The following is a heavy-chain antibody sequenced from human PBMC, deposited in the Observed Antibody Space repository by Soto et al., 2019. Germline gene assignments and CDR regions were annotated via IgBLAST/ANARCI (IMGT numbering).Heavy chain of an antibody. J-gene: IGHJ4*02. V-gene: IGHV4-31*03. Sequence: QVQLQQSGPGLVKPSQTLSLTCTVSGGSISSGGFYWSCIRQPPGKGLEWIGYIYYSGSPYYNPSLQSRVTISADTSQNPFSLTLSSVTAADTAVYYCARGRDYYGSDTSFAYWGQGTQVNVPS. CDR3: ARGRDYYGSDTSFAY. D-gene: IGHD3-10*01. CDR1: GGSISSGGFY. CDR2: IYYSGSP.